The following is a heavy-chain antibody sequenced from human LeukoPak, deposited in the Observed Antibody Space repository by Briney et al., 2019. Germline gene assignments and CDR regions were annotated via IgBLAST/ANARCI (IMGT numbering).Heavy chain of an antibody. CDR2: ISSSSSYI. D-gene: IGHD3-3*01. CDR1: GFTFSSYS. V-gene: IGHV3-21*01. CDR3: ARDYTIFGVADAFDI. Sequence: GGSLRLSCAASGFTFSSYSMNWVRQAPGKGLEWVSSISSSSSYIYYADSVEGRFTISRDNAKNSLYLQMNSLRAEDTAVYYCARDYTIFGVADAFDIWGQGTVVTVSS. J-gene: IGHJ3*02.